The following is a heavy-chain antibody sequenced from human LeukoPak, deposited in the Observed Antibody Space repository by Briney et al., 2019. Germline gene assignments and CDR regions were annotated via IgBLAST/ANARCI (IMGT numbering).Heavy chain of an antibody. CDR1: GFTVSSNY. CDR3: ASLTTVVTSEDALDI. Sequence: GGSLRLSCAAPGFTVSSNYMSWVRQAPGKGLEWVSVIYSGGSTYYADSVKGRFTISRHDSKNTLYLQMNSLRAEDTAVYYCASLTTVVTSEDALDIWGQGTMVTVSS. V-gene: IGHV3-53*04. CDR2: IYSGGST. J-gene: IGHJ3*02. D-gene: IGHD4-23*01.